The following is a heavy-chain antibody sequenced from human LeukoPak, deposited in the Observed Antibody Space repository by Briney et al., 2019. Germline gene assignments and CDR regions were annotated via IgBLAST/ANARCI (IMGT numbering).Heavy chain of an antibody. V-gene: IGHV4-34*01. Sequence: SETLSLTCAVYGGSFSGYYWSWIRQPPGKGLEWIGEINHSGSTNYNPSLKSRVTISVDTSKNQFSLKLSPVTAADTAVYYCARVPTYSSSWYGGYYWGQGTLVTVSS. CDR3: ARVPTYSSSWYGGYY. D-gene: IGHD6-13*01. J-gene: IGHJ4*02. CDR2: INHSGST. CDR1: GGSFSGYY.